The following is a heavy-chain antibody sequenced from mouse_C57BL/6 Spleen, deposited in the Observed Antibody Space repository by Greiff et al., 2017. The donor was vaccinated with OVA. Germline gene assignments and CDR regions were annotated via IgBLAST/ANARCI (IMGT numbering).Heavy chain of an antibody. D-gene: IGHD1-1*01. Sequence: EVQLQQSGPGLVKPSQSLSLTCSVTGYSITSGYYWNWIRQFPGNKLEWMGYISYDGSNNYNPSLKNRISITRDTSKNQFFLKLNSVTTEDTATYYCARVGYYYGSSPYYFDYWGQGTTLTVSS. CDR3: ARVGYYYGSSPYYFDY. J-gene: IGHJ2*01. V-gene: IGHV3-6*01. CDR2: ISYDGSN. CDR1: GYSITSGYY.